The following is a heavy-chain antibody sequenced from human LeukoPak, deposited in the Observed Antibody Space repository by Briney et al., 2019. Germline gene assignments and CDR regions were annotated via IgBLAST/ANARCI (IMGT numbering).Heavy chain of an antibody. Sequence: PGGSLRLSCAASGFTFSSYSMNWVRQAPGKGLEWVSSISSSSTYIYYADSVKGRFTISRDNAKNSLYLQMNSLRAEDTAVYYCARDPDDYGGNSGFNYWGQGTLVTVSS. CDR1: GFTFSSYS. D-gene: IGHD4-23*01. V-gene: IGHV3-21*01. J-gene: IGHJ4*02. CDR2: ISSSSTYI. CDR3: ARDPDDYGGNSGFNY.